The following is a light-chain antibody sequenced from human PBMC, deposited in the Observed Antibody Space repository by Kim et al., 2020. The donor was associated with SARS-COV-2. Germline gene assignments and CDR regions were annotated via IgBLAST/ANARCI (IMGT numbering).Light chain of an antibody. CDR3: LQHSTYPIT. CDR1: QDIRND. J-gene: IGKJ5*01. CDR2: GAS. V-gene: IGKV1-17*01. Sequence: AAVGKRVTSTCRPNQDIRNDLGWYQQNPGRAPTRLIYGASSLQSGVPSRFSGSGYGTEFTLTISRVQPEDFATYFCLQHSTYPITFRQGTRLEIK.